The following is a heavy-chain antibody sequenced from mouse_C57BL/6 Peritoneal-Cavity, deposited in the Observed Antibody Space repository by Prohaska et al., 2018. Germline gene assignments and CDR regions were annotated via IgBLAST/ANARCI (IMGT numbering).Heavy chain of an antibody. J-gene: IGHJ1*03. CDR2: ISRGSSTI. D-gene: IGHD2-4*01. CDR3: ARKDYYWYFDV. V-gene: IGHV5-17*01. Sequence: EVQLVESGGGLVKPGGSLKLSCAASGFTFSDYGMHWVRQAPEKGLEWVAYISRGSSTIYYADTVKGRFTISRDNAKNTLFLQMTSLRSEDTAMYYCARKDYYWYFDVWGTGTTVTVSS. CDR1: GFTFSDYG.